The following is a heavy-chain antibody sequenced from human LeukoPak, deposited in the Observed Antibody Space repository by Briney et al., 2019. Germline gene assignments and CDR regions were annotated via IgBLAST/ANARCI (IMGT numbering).Heavy chain of an antibody. J-gene: IGHJ5*02. Sequence: KPSETLSLTCTVSGGSISSSSYYWGWIRQPPGTGVEWIGSIYYSGNTYYNPSLKSRVTISVDTSKNQFSLKLSSVTAADTAVYYCARHYEIFGVVRHNWFDPWGQGTLVTVSS. D-gene: IGHD3-3*01. CDR1: GGSISSSSYY. CDR3: ARHYEIFGVVRHNWFDP. CDR2: IYYSGNT. V-gene: IGHV4-39*01.